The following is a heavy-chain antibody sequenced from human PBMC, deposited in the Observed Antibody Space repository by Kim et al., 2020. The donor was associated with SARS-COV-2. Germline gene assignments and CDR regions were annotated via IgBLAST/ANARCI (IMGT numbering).Heavy chain of an antibody. CDR2: IYPGDSDT. CDR3: ARLNIVITLGSRFPHYYFDY. Sequence: GESLKISCKGSVYTFTNYWIGWVCQTPGKGLEWMGIIYPGDSDTTYSPSFQGQVTISADKSINTAYLQWTSLKASDTAMYYCARLNIVITLGSRFPHYYFDYWGQGTLVTFSS. D-gene: IGHD3-16*01. J-gene: IGHJ4*02. V-gene: IGHV5-51*01. CDR1: VYTFTNYW.